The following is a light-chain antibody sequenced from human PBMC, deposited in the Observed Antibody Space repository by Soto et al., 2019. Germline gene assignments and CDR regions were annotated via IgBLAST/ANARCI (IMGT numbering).Light chain of an antibody. Sequence: EIVLTQSPGTLSLSPGERATLSCRASQSVSSNYLAWYQQKPDQAPRLLIYGAVFRATGIPDRFSGSGSGTDFTLTVSRLEPEDFAVYYCQQYGSSPRTFGQGTKVEIK. CDR3: QQYGSSPRT. J-gene: IGKJ1*01. V-gene: IGKV3-20*01. CDR2: GAV. CDR1: QSVSSNY.